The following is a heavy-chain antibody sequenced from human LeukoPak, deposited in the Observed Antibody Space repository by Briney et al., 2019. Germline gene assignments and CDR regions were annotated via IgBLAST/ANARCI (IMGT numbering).Heavy chain of an antibody. CDR3: ARDQEVLYYYYGMDV. CDR1: GYTFTGYY. J-gene: IGHJ6*02. Sequence: EASVKASCKASGYTFTGYYMHWVRQAPGQGLEWMGWINPNSGGTNYAQKFQGRLTMTRDTSISTAYMELSRLRSDDTAVYYCARDQEVLYYYYGMDVWGQGTTVTVSS. V-gene: IGHV1-2*02. CDR2: INPNSGGT.